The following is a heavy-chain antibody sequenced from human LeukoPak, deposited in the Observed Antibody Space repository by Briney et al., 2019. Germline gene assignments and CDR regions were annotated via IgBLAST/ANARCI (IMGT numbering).Heavy chain of an antibody. J-gene: IGHJ4*02. CDR2: ISGSGGST. V-gene: IGHV3-23*01. CDR3: AKVPGDYASAFFDY. CDR1: GFTFSNYW. D-gene: IGHD4-17*01. Sequence: GGSLRLSCAASGFTFSNYWMTWVRQAPGKGLEWVSAISGSGGSTYYADSVKGRFTISRDNSKNTLYLQMNSLRAEDTAVYYCAKVPGDYASAFFDYWGQGTLVTVSS.